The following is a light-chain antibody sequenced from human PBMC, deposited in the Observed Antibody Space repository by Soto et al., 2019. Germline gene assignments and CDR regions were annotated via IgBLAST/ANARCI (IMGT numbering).Light chain of an antibody. CDR2: SNN. Sequence: QSALTQPPSTSGTPGQRVTISCSGSSSNIGSNYVYWYQQFPGTAPKLLIYSNNQRPSGVPDRFSGSKSGTSASLAISGLRSEDEADYYCEAWDDSLSGPVFGGGTKVTVL. CDR1: SSNIGSNY. V-gene: IGLV1-47*02. J-gene: IGLJ2*01. CDR3: EAWDDSLSGPV.